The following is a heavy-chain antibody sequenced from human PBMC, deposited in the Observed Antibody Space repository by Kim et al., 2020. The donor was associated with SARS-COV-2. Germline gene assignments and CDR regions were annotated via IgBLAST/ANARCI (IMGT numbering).Heavy chain of an antibody. CDR3: ATEDCSGGSCQDAFDI. CDR2: IYYSGST. V-gene: IGHV4-39*01. CDR1: GGSISSSSYY. J-gene: IGHJ3*02. D-gene: IGHD2-15*01. Sequence: SETLSLTCTVSGGSISSSSYYWGWIRQPPGKGLEWIGSIYYSGSTYYNPSLKSRVTISVDTSKNQFSLKLSSVTAADTAVYYCATEDCSGGSCQDAFDIWGQGTMVTVSS.